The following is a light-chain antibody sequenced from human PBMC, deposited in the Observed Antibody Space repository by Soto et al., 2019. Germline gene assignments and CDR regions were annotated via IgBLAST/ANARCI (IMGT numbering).Light chain of an antibody. Sequence: EIVLTQSPGTLSLSPGERATLSCRASQTVRTNYLAWFQHKPGQAPRLLIYGASSRATGIPDRYSGSGSGTDFTLTINRLEPEDFAVYFCEKYRASPLTFGGGTKVEIK. V-gene: IGKV3-20*01. CDR2: GAS. J-gene: IGKJ4*01. CDR1: QTVRTNY. CDR3: EKYRASPLT.